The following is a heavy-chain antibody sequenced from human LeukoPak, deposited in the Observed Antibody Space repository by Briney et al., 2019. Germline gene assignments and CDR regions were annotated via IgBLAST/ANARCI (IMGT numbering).Heavy chain of an antibody. CDR2: ISAYNGNT. J-gene: IGHJ4*02. CDR3: ARDSMKTAMVTRGVY. V-gene: IGHV1-18*01. D-gene: IGHD5-18*01. Sequence: ASVKVSCKASGYSFTSYGISWVRQAPGQGLEWMGWISAYNGNTNYAQKLQGRVTMTTDTSTSTAYMELRSLRSDDTAVYYCARDSMKTAMVTRGVYWGQGTLVTVSS. CDR1: GYSFTSYG.